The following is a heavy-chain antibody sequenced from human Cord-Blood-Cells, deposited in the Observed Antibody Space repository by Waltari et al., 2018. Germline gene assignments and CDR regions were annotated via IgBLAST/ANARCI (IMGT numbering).Heavy chain of an antibody. D-gene: IGHD3-10*01. V-gene: IGHV3-23*01. Sequence: EVQLLESGGGLVQPGGSLRLSCAASGFTFSSYAMSWVRQAPGKGLEWVSAIGGSGGSTYYADSVKGRFTISRDNSKNTLYLQMNSLRAEDTAVYYCAKVVLLWFRESELDYWGQGTLVTVSS. J-gene: IGHJ4*02. CDR1: GFTFSSYA. CDR2: IGGSGGST. CDR3: AKVVLLWFRESELDY.